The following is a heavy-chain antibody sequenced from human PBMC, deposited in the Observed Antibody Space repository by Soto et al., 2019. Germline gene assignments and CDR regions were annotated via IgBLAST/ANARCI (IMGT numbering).Heavy chain of an antibody. CDR1: GGTFSNYA. D-gene: IGHD5-12*01. CDR2: IIPILDVR. V-gene: IGHV1-69*04. CDR3: AREGRAMSTIVDAFDI. J-gene: IGHJ3*02. Sequence: QVQLVQSGAEVKRPGSSVKVSCKASGGTFSNYAVSWVRQAPGHGLEWMGRIIPILDVRNYAQKLQGRVTITADTSTSTAYMELSSLRSEDTAVYFCAREGRAMSTIVDAFDIWGQGTMVTVSS.